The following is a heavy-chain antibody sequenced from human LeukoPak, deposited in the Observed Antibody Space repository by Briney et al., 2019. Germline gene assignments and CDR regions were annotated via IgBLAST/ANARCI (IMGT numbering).Heavy chain of an antibody. Sequence: PSETLSLTCTVSGGSISSYYWSWIRQPAGKGLEWIGRIYTSGSTNYNPSLKSRVTMSVDTSKNQFSLKLSSVTAADTAVYYCARDSPCSSTSCYDYFDYWGQGTLVTVSS. J-gene: IGHJ4*02. CDR3: ARDSPCSSTSCYDYFDY. CDR1: GGSISSYY. V-gene: IGHV4-4*07. CDR2: IYTSGST. D-gene: IGHD2-2*01.